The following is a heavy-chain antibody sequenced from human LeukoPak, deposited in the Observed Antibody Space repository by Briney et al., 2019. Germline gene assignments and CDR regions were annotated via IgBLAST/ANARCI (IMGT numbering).Heavy chain of an antibody. V-gene: IGHV4-39*07. CDR2: IYYSGST. CDR1: GGSISSSSYY. CDR3: ARSGVRDFDY. Sequence: SETLSLTCTVSGGSISSSSYYWGWIRQPPGKGLEWIGSIYYSGSTYYNPSLKSRVTISVDTSKNQFSLKLSSVTAADTAVYYCARSGVRDFDYWGQGTLVTVSS. D-gene: IGHD3-10*01. J-gene: IGHJ4*02.